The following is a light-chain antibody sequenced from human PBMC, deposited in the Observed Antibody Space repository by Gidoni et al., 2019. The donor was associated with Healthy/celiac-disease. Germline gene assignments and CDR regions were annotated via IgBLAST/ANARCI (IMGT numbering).Light chain of an antibody. J-gene: IGKJ1*01. CDR3: QQRSNWPPTWT. Sequence: EIVLTQSPATLSLSPGERATLSCRASQSVSSYLAWYQQKPGQAPRLLIYDASNSATGIPARFSGSGSGTDFTLTISSLEPEDFAVYSCQQRSNWPPTWTFGQGTKVEIK. CDR2: DAS. V-gene: IGKV3-11*01. CDR1: QSVSSY.